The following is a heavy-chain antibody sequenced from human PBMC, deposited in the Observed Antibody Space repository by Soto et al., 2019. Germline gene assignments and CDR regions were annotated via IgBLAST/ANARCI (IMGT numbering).Heavy chain of an antibody. J-gene: IGHJ5*02. CDR3: ARARRGIAYCVFYCYPPMYNCFD. V-gene: IGHV1-2*02. Sequence: VASVKVSCKASGYTFTGYYMHWVRQAPGQGLEWMGWINPNSGGTNYAQKFQGRVTMTRDTSISTAYMELSRLRSDDTAVYYCARARRGIAYCVFYCYPPMYNCFD. CDR1: GYTFTGYY. D-gene: IGHD2-21*02. CDR2: INPNSGGT.